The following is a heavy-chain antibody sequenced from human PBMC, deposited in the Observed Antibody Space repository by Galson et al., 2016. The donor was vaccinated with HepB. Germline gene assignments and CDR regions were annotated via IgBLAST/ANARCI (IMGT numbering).Heavy chain of an antibody. CDR2: IYSGGST. CDR3: ARESRMVRGVITYFFDY. CDR1: GLTVSSNY. D-gene: IGHD3-10*01. V-gene: IGHV3-53*01. J-gene: IGHJ4*02. Sequence: SLRLSCAASGLTVSSNYMSWVRQAPGKGLEWVSVIYSGGSTYYADSVKGRFTISRDNSKNTLSLQMNSLRAEDTAVYYCARESRMVRGVITYFFDYWGQGTLVTVSS.